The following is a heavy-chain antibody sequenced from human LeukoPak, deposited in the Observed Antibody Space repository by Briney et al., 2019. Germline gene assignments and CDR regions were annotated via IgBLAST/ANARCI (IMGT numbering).Heavy chain of an antibody. D-gene: IGHD3-22*01. Sequence: ASVTVSCKASGYTFTSDGISWVRQAPGQGLEWMGWISAYNGNTNYAQKLQGRVTMTTDTSTSTAYMELRSLRSDDTAVYYCARVAHYYDSSGYAHVAFDIWGQGTMVTVSS. J-gene: IGHJ3*02. CDR1: GYTFTSDG. CDR2: ISAYNGNT. V-gene: IGHV1-18*01. CDR3: ARVAHYYDSSGYAHVAFDI.